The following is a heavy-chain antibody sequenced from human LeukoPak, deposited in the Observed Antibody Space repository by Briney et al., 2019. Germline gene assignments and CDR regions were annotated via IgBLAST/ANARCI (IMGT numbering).Heavy chain of an antibody. J-gene: IGHJ3*02. D-gene: IGHD6-19*01. CDR1: GGSISTYY. V-gene: IGHV4-59*01. CDR2: VYYTGST. CDR3: ARNFDSSSPFDI. Sequence: SETLSLTCTVSGGSISTYYWSWIRQPPGKGLECIGYVYYTGSTNYNPSLKSRVTISIDTPKNQFSLRLTSVTAADTAVYYCARNFDSSSPFDIWGQGAMVTVSS.